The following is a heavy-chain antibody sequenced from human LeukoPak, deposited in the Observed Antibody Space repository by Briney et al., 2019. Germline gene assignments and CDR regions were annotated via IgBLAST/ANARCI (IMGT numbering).Heavy chain of an antibody. D-gene: IGHD5-24*01. J-gene: IGHJ4*02. CDR2: IKQDGSEK. CDR3: ARPRGNVEMATIPFDY. V-gene: IGHV3-7*01. Sequence: GGSLSLSCAVSGFTFSSYWMSWVRQAPGKGLEWVANIKQDGSEKYYVDSVKGRFTISRDNAKNSLYLQMNSLRAEDTAVYYCARPRGNVEMATIPFDYWGQGTLVTVSS. CDR1: GFTFSSYW.